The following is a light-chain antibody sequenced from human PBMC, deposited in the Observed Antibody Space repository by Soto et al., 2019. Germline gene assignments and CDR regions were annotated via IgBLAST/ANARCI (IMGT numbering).Light chain of an antibody. J-gene: IGKJ1*01. CDR3: LQDYNYPRT. V-gene: IGKV1-6*01. CDR2: APA. Sequence: AIQMTQSPSSLSASVGDRVTITCRASQGIRNDLGWYQQKPGKAPKLLIYAPASLQSGVPSRFSGSGSGTDFTLTISSLQPEDFATYYCLQDYNYPRTFGQGTKVEIK. CDR1: QGIRND.